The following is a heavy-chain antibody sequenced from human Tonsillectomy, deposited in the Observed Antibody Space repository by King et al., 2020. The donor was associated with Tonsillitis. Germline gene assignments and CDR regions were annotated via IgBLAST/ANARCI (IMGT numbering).Heavy chain of an antibody. J-gene: IGHJ3*02. D-gene: IGHD3-22*01. V-gene: IGHV4-30-2*01. CDR3: ARDQDSSGPHRGAFDI. Sequence: LQLQESGSGLVKPSQTLSLTCAVSGGSISSGGYSWSWIWQPPGKGLEWIGYSYHSGSTYYNPSLKSRVTISVDRSKNQFSLKLSSVTAADTAVYYCARDQDSSGPHRGAFDIWGQGTMVTVSS. CDR1: GGSISSGGYS. CDR2: SYHSGST.